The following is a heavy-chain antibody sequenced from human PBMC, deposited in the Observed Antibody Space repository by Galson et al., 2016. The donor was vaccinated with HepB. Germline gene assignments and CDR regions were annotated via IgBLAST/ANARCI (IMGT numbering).Heavy chain of an antibody. D-gene: IGHD3-16*01. Sequence: SLRLSCAASGFSFSRQAMNWVRQAPGKGLEWVSLISGGGDNRYYADSVKGRFTISRDNSKNTVFPQMNSLRAEDTAVYFCAKDGGSTAKITYYFSYGMDVWGQGTTFTVSS. J-gene: IGHJ6*02. CDR1: GFSFSRQA. CDR2: ISGGGDNR. CDR3: AKDGGSTAKITYYFSYGMDV. V-gene: IGHV3-23*01.